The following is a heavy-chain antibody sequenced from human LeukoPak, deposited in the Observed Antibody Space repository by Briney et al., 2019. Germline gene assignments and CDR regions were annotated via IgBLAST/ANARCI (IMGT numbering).Heavy chain of an antibody. J-gene: IGHJ4*02. D-gene: IGHD3-10*01. V-gene: IGHV3-43*02. CDR2: ISGDGGGT. Sequence: HAGGSLRLSCAASGFTFDDYAMHWVRQAPGKGLEWVSLISGDGGGTYYADSVKGRSTISRDNSKNSLYLQMNSLRTEDTALYYCAKGGKRGDYFDYWGQGTLVTVSS. CDR3: AKGGKRGDYFDY. CDR1: GFTFDDYA.